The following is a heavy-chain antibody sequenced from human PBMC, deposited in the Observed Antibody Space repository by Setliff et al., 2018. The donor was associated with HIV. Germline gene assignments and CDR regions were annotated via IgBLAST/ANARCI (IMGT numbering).Heavy chain of an antibody. V-gene: IGHV4-61*10. CDR1: GGSISSGSYY. CDR2: IYYSGST. D-gene: IGHD6-19*01. CDR3: ARDFGVYGSGWWRAFDY. Sequence: SETLSLTCTVSGGSISSGSYYWSWIRQPAGKGLEWIGSIYYSGSTNYNPSLKSRVTISVDTSKNQFSLKLSSVTAADTAVYYCARDFGVYGSGWWRAFDYWGQGTLVTVSS. J-gene: IGHJ4*02.